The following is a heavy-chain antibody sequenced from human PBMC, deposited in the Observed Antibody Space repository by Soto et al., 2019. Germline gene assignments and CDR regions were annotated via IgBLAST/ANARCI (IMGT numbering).Heavy chain of an antibody. CDR1: GFVFSDHY. V-gene: IGHV3-11*01. Sequence: QVQLVESGGDLVKPGGSVRLSCSASGFVFSDHYMSWIRQAPGMGLEWISYINPGGTTIYYSDSVRGRFTVSRDNTKNSLFLHMNNLRAEDTAVYYCVRQVLGDYWGQGTLVTVSS. CDR3: VRQVLGDY. D-gene: IGHD1-20*01. J-gene: IGHJ4*02. CDR2: INPGGTTI.